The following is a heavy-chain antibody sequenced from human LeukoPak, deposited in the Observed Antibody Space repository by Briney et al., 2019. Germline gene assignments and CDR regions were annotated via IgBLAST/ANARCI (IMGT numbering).Heavy chain of an antibody. CDR3: ARDYRMAFDI. D-gene: IGHD2-8*01. J-gene: IGHJ3*02. Sequence: SETLSLTCSVSGGSISSYYWSWIRQPAGKGLEWIGRIQTTGSTYYNPSLKSRVTISVDTSKNQFSLKLSSVTAADTAVYYCARDYRMAFDIWGQGTMVTVSS. CDR1: GGSISSYY. V-gene: IGHV4-4*07. CDR2: IQTTGST.